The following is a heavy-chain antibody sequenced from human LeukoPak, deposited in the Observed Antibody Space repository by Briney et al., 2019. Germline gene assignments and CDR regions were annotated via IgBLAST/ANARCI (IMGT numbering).Heavy chain of an antibody. CDR2: ISGSGSST. D-gene: IGHD3-22*01. V-gene: IGHV3-23*01. CDR3: AKSDDSSGYYYGIVY. CDR1: GFTFSSYA. Sequence: GGSLRLSCAASGFTFSSYAMSWVRQAPGKGLEWVSGISGSGSSTYYADSVKGRFTISRDNSKNTLYLQMNSLRAEDTAAYYCAKSDDSSGYYYGIVYWGQGTLVTVSS. J-gene: IGHJ4*02.